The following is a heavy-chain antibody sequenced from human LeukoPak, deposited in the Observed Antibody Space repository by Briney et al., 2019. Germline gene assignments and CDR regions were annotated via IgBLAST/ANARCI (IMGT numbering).Heavy chain of an antibody. CDR1: GGSISSSSYY. D-gene: IGHD5-12*01. CDR2: IYYSGST. J-gene: IGHJ3*02. V-gene: IGHV4-39*07. Sequence: SETLSLTCTVSGGSISSSSYYWGWIRQPPGKGLEWIGSIYYSGSTYYNPSLKSRVTISVDTSKNQFSLKLSSVTAADTAVYYCARSYGDYEIDAFDIWGQGTMVTVSS. CDR3: ARSYGDYEIDAFDI.